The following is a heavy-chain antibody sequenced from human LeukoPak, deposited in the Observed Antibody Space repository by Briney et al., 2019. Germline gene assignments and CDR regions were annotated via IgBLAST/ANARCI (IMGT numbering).Heavy chain of an antibody. V-gene: IGHV3-23*01. CDR3: VRWIASGSGIYWYFDV. J-gene: IGHJ2*01. CDR2: ISGSGGST. CDR1: GFTFSNYA. Sequence: PGGSLRLSCAASGFTFSNYAMSWVRQAPGKGLEWVSAISGSGGSTYYADSVKGRFTISRDNAKNSLFLQMNSLRAEDTAVYYCVRWIASGSGIYWYFDVWGRGTLVTVSS. D-gene: IGHD1-26*01.